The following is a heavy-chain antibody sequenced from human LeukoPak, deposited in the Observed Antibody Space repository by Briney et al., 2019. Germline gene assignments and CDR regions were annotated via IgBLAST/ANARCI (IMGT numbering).Heavy chain of an antibody. D-gene: IGHD2-15*01. J-gene: IGHJ5*02. CDR2: IYYSGST. CDR3: ARHRCSGGSCYPKNWFDT. Sequence: PSETLSLTCTVSGGSISSYYWSWIRQPPGKGLEWIGYIYYSGSTNYNPSLKSRVTISVDTSKNQFSLKLSSVTAADTAVYYCARHRCSGGSCYPKNWFDTWGQGILVTVSS. V-gene: IGHV4-59*01. CDR1: GGSISSYY.